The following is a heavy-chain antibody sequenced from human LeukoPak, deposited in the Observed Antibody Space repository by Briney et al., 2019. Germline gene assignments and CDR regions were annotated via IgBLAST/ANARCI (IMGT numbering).Heavy chain of an antibody. V-gene: IGHV3-30-3*01. J-gene: IGHJ4*02. Sequence: GGSLRLSCAASGFTFSSYAMHWVRQAPGKGLEWVAVISYDGSNKYYADSVKGRFTISRDNSKNTLYLQMNSLRAEDTAVYYCARALSIVGANLLGYWGQGTLVTVSS. CDR2: ISYDGSNK. CDR1: GFTFSSYA. D-gene: IGHD1-26*01. CDR3: ARALSIVGANLLGY.